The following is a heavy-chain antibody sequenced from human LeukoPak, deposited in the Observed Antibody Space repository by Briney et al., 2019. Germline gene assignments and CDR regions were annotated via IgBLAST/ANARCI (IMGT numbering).Heavy chain of an antibody. J-gene: IGHJ4*02. CDR1: GGSISSSSYY. CDR2: IYYSGST. CDR3: ARTGYCRSTSCYPQAMNY. D-gene: IGHD2-2*01. V-gene: IGHV4-39*01. Sequence: PSETLSLTCTVSGGSISSSSYYWGWIRQPPGKGLEWIGSIYYSGSTYYNPSLKSRVTISVDTSKNQFSLKLSSVTAADTAVYYCARTGYCRSTSCYPQAMNYWGQGTLVTVSS.